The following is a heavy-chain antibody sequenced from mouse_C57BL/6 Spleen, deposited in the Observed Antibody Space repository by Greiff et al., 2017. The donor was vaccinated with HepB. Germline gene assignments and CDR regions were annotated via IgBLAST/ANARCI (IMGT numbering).Heavy chain of an antibody. CDR3: ARGGWLLYFDY. CDR1: GYAFSSSW. V-gene: IGHV1-82*01. J-gene: IGHJ2*01. Sequence: VQLQESGPELVKPGASVKISCKASGYAFSSSWMNWVKQRPGKGLEWSGRIYPGDGDTNYNGKFKGKATLTADKSSSTAYMQLSSLTSEDSAVYFCARGGWLLYFDYWGQGTTLTVSS. D-gene: IGHD2-3*01. CDR2: IYPGDGDT.